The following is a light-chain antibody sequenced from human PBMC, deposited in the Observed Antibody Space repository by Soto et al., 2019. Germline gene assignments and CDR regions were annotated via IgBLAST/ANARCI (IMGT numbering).Light chain of an antibody. J-gene: IGLJ1*01. CDR3: SSYISSNTLV. V-gene: IGLV2-14*02. Sequence: QSALTQPASVSGSPGQSITISCTGTSSDVGSYNLVSWYQQHPGKAPKLMIYEGSKRPSGVSNRFSGSKSGNTASLTISGLQAEDEADYYCSSYISSNTLVFGAGTKLTVL. CDR2: EGS. CDR1: SSDVGSYNL.